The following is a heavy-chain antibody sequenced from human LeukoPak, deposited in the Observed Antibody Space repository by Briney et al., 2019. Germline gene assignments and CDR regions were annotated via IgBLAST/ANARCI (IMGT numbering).Heavy chain of an antibody. CDR3: ARGPPSSYYYYYGMDV. V-gene: IGHV3-30*14. CDR1: GFTFSNFW. J-gene: IGHJ6*02. Sequence: GGSLRLSCTASGFTFSNFWMGWVRQAPGKGLEWVAVISYDGSNKYYADSVKGRFTISRDNSKNTLYLQMNSLRAEDTAVYYCARGPPSSYYYYYGMDVWGQGTTVTVS. CDR2: ISYDGSNK.